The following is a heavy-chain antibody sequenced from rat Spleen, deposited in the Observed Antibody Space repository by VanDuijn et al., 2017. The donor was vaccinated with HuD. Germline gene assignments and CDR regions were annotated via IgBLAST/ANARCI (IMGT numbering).Heavy chain of an antibody. CDR3: ARDGGMYPYGVMDA. D-gene: IGHD1-7*01. CDR2: MWTNGDT. V-gene: IGHV2-32*01. CDR1: GFSLSNYG. Sequence: QVQLKESRPGLVQPSQTLSLTCTVSGFSLSNYGVIWVRQPPGKGLEWMGVMWTNGDTSYNSALKSRLSISRDTSKSQVFLKMNSLQSEDTTTYYCARDGGMYPYGVMDAWGQGASVTVSS. J-gene: IGHJ4*01.